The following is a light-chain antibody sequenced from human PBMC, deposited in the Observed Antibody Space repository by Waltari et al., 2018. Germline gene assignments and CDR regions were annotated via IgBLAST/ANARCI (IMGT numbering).Light chain of an antibody. CDR1: TSNIGAGHD. CDR3: QSFDNMLSGGVV. CDR2: GNN. Sequence: QRVTISCSGSTSNIGAGHDVHWYQHLPGTAPKLLIYGNNNRPSGVPDRSSGSRSGTSASLAITGLQADDEADYFCQSFDNMLSGGVVFGGGTKLAVL. J-gene: IGLJ2*01. V-gene: IGLV1-40*01.